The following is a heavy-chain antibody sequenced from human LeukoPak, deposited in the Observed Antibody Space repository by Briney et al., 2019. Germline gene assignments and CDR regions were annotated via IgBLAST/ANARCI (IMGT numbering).Heavy chain of an antibody. CDR2: IYYSGST. CDR3: ARIRGWEGSRYYYYYYMDV. V-gene: IGHV4-31*03. J-gene: IGHJ6*03. CDR1: GGSISSGGYY. Sequence: SQTLSLTCTVSGGSISSGGYYWSWIRQHPGKGLEWIGYIYYSGSTYYNPSLESRVTISVDTSKNQFSLKLSSVTAADTAVYYCARIRGWEGSRYYYYYYMDVWGKGTTVTVSS. D-gene: IGHD1-26*01.